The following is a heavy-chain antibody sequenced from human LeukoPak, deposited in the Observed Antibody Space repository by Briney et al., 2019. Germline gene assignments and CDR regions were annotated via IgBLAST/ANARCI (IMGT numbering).Heavy chain of an antibody. CDR3: ARVGGAIFDY. Sequence: SQTLSLTCTVSGGSISSGSYYWSWIRQPAGKGLEWIGRIYTSGSTNYNPSLKSRVTISVDTSKNQFSLKLSSVTAADTAVYYCARVGGAIFDYWGQGTLVTVSS. CDR1: GGSISSGSYY. V-gene: IGHV4-61*02. D-gene: IGHD2-21*01. J-gene: IGHJ4*02. CDR2: IYTSGST.